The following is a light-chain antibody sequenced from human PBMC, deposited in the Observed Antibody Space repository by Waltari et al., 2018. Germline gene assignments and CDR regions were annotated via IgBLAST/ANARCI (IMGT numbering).Light chain of an antibody. CDR1: SSDFGAYNF. Sequence: QSALTQPASVSGSPGQSITLPCTGTSSDFGAYNFVSWYQQHPGKAPHLIIYEVSERPPGVSNRFSGSKSDNTASLTISGLQAEDEADYYCSSYTTSTAPGVFGAGTKVTVL. J-gene: IGLJ1*01. CDR2: EVS. V-gene: IGLV2-14*01. CDR3: SSYTTSTAPGV.